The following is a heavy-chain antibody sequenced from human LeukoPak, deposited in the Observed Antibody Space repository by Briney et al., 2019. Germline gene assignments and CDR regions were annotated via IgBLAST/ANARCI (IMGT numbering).Heavy chain of an antibody. CDR1: GYTFTGYY. J-gene: IGHJ5*02. D-gene: IGHD1-26*01. V-gene: IGHV1-2*06. Sequence: ASVKVSCKASGYTFTGYYMHWVRQAPGQGLEWMGRINPNSGGTNYAQKFQGRVTMTRDTSISTAYMELSRLRSDDTAVYYCARAKNSGIFVNWFDPWGQGTLVTVSS. CDR2: INPNSGGT. CDR3: ARAKNSGIFVNWFDP.